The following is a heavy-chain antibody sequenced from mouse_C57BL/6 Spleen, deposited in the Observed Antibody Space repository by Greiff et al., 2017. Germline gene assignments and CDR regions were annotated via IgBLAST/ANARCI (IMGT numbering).Heavy chain of an antibody. CDR1: GYTFTDCN. D-gene: IGHD2-5*01. CDR2: INPNNGGT. Sequence: VQLQQSGPELVKPGASVKMSCKASGYTFTDCNLHWVKQSHGKSLEWIGYINPNNGGTSYNQKFKGKATLTVNKSSSTAYMGLRSLTSEDSAVYYCARVYYSNYDFDYWGQGTTLTVSA. J-gene: IGHJ2*01. V-gene: IGHV1-22*01. CDR3: ARVYYSNYDFDY.